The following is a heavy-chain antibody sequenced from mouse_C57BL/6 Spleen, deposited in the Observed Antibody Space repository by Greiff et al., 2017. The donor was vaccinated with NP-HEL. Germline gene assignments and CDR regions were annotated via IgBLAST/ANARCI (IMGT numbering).Heavy chain of an antibody. CDR3: ARDPEYDAMDY. D-gene: IGHD2-14*01. V-gene: IGHV5-4*01. CDR1: GFTFSSYA. J-gene: IGHJ4*01. Sequence: EVQLVESGGGLVKPGGSLKLSCAASGFTFSSYAMSWVRQTPEKRLEWVATISDGGSYTYYPDNVKGRFTISRDNAKNNLYLQMSHLKSEDTAMYYCARDPEYDAMDYWGQGTSVTVSS. CDR2: ISDGGSYT.